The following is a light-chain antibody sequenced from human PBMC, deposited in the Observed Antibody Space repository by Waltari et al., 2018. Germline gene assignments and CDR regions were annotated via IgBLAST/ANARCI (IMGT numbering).Light chain of an antibody. CDR3: QVWDDTTNSGV. V-gene: IGLV3-21*04. CDR2: YDT. Sequence: HVLTQPPSVSVAPGKTATLTCGGENIESKSVNWYQQKPGQAPVLVLFYDTDRPPGIPDRFSGSNSGNTATLTISWVEAGDEADYHCQVWDDTTNSGVFGGGTRLTVL. J-gene: IGLJ3*02. CDR1: NIESKS.